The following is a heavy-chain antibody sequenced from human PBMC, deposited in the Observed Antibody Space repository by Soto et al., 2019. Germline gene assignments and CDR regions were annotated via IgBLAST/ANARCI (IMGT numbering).Heavy chain of an antibody. CDR2: IYSGGST. D-gene: IGHD4-17*01. J-gene: IGHJ3*02. CDR3: ARTVTGAFDI. CDR1: GFTVSSNY. Sequence: EVQLVESGGGLVQPGGSLRLSCAASGFTVSSNYMSWVRQAPGKGLEWVSVIYSGGSTYYADSVKGRFTISRHNSKNTLYLRMNSLRAEDTAVYYCARTVTGAFDIWGQGTMVTVSS. V-gene: IGHV3-53*04.